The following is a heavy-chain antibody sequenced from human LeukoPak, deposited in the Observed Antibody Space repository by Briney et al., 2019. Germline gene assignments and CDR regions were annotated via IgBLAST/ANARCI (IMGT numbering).Heavy chain of an antibody. D-gene: IGHD4-17*01. J-gene: IGHJ6*03. CDR2: INHSGST. V-gene: IGHV4-39*07. CDR3: ARLQILTTVTTHHYYYYYMDV. Sequence: PSETLSLTCTVSGDSISSGDYYWSWIRQPPGKGLEWIGEINHSGSTNYNPSLKSRVTISVDTSKNQFSLKLSSVTAADTAVYYCARLQILTTVTTHHYYYYYMDVWGKGTTVTISS. CDR1: GDSISSGDYY.